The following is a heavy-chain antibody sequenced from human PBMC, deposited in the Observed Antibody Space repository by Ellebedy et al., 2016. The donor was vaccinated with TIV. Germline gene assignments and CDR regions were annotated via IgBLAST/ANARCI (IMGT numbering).Heavy chain of an antibody. Sequence: GESLKISCAASGFTFSSYAMSWVRQAPGKGLEWVSAISGSGGSTYYADSVKGRFTISRDNSKNTLYLQMNSLKTEDTAVYYCTTSPGAFLEWLLYAWDYWGQGTLVTVSS. V-gene: IGHV3-23*01. J-gene: IGHJ4*02. D-gene: IGHD3-3*02. CDR2: ISGSGGST. CDR1: GFTFSSYA. CDR3: TTSPGAFLEWLLYAWDY.